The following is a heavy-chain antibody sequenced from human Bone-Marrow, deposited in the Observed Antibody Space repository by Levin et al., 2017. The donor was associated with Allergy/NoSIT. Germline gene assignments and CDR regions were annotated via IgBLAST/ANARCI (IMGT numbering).Heavy chain of an antibody. V-gene: IGHV6-1*01. CDR1: GAGVSSNSAA. J-gene: IGHJ6*02. D-gene: IGHD5/OR15-5a*01. CDR2: TYFRSTWFN. Sequence: SETLSLTCAILGAGVSSNSAAWHWIRQSPSRGLEWLGRTYFRSTWFNEYAESVKGRLTINPDTSKNHFSLHLTSVTPEDTAVYYCAGSVYDSYYYYGLDVWGQGTTVIVS. CDR3: AGSVYDSYYYYGLDV.